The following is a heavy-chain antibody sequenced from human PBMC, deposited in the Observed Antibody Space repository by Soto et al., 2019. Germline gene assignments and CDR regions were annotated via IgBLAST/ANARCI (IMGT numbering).Heavy chain of an antibody. V-gene: IGHV3-48*01. CDR1: GFTFTIFS. CDR3: ARDLGWAFDC. CDR2: ISAGGRPI. J-gene: IGHJ4*02. D-gene: IGHD6-19*01. Sequence: EVQLVESGGGLVQPGGSLSLSCAASGFTFTIFSMNWVRQAPGRGLEWVSYISAGGRPISYADSMKRRFTLSIDNAKNSLYLQMDSLRVEDTAVYYCARDLGWAFDCWGQGTRVTVSS.